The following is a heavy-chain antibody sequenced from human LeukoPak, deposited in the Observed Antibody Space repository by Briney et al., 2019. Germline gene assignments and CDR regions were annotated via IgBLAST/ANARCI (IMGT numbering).Heavy chain of an antibody. CDR2: ISYDGSNK. Sequence: GRSLRLSCAASGLSFSSYAMHWVRQAPGKGLEWVAVISYDGSNKFYADSVSGRFTISRDNSKNTLYLQMNSLRAEDTAVYYCAKDAGQRANNWYYFGYWGQGTLVTVSS. J-gene: IGHJ4*02. V-gene: IGHV3-30*04. D-gene: IGHD1-1*01. CDR3: AKDAGQRANNWYYFGY. CDR1: GLSFSSYA.